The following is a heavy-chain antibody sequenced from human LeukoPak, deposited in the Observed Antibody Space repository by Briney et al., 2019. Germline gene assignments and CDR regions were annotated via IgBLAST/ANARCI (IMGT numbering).Heavy chain of an antibody. D-gene: IGHD2-2*01. V-gene: IGHV3-33*01. CDR1: GFTFSSYG. CDR3: ARDPAEYQLPRGWFDP. J-gene: IGHJ5*02. CDR2: IWYDGSNK. Sequence: GGSLRLSCAASGFTFSSYGMHWVRQAPGKGLEWVAVIWYDGSNKYYADSVKGRFTISRDNSKNTLYLQMNSLRAEDTAVYYCARDPAEYQLPRGWFDPWGQGTLVTVSS.